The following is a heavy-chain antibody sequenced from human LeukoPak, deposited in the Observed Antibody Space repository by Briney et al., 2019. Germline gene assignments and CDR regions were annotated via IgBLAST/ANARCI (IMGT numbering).Heavy chain of an antibody. CDR2: IYYSGST. J-gene: IGHJ4*02. V-gene: IGHV4-39*01. CDR3: ARLGDCSGGSCYIYPPVY. CDR1: GGPISGGTYY. Sequence: YPSETLSLTCTVSGGPISGGTYYWGWIRQSPGKGLEWIASIYYSGSTYYNPSLKSRVTISVDTSKNQFSLKLSSVTAADTAVYYCARLGDCSGGSCYIYPPVYWGQGTLVTVSS. D-gene: IGHD2-15*01.